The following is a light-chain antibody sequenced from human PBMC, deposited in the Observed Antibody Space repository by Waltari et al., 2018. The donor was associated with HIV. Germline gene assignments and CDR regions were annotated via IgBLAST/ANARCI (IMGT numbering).Light chain of an antibody. CDR3: QSADSSNTYV. V-gene: IGLV3-25*03. J-gene: IGLJ1*01. CDR1: ALPKKY. CDR2: KES. Sequence: YELTQPPSVSVSPGQTARITCSGDALPKKYAYWYQQRPGQAPVLVIYKESDRPSGSPERVAGASSGTTVTLTISGVQAEDEADYYCQSADSSNTYVFGTGTKVTVL.